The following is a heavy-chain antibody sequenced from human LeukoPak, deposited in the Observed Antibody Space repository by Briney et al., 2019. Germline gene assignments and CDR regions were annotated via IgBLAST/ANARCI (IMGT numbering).Heavy chain of an antibody. V-gene: IGHV3-48*03. CDR3: ARDMTAAGTRTLLMDV. D-gene: IGHD6-13*01. J-gene: IGHJ6*03. CDR2: ISSSGSTI. CDR1: GFTFSSYE. Sequence: GGSLRLSCAASGFTFSSYEMNWVRQAPGKGLEWVSYISSSGSTIYYADSVKGRFTISRDNAKNSLYLQMNSLRAEDTAVYYCARDMTAAGTRTLLMDVWGKGTTVTISS.